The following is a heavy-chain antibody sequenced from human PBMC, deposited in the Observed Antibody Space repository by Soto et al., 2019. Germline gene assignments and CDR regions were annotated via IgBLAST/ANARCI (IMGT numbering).Heavy chain of an antibody. CDR1: GFTFGSYA. CDR3: AKKSLGSITLPALYYFDY. V-gene: IGHV3-23*01. Sequence: EVQLLESGGGLVQPGGSLRLSCAASGFTFGSYALSWVRQAPGKGLEWVSVISGGGDATYYPDSVKGRFTTSRDNSKNTVYLQMNSLRAEDTAVYYCAKKSLGSITLPALYYFDYWGQGTLVTVYS. CDR2: ISGGGDAT. J-gene: IGHJ4*02. D-gene: IGHD1-20*01.